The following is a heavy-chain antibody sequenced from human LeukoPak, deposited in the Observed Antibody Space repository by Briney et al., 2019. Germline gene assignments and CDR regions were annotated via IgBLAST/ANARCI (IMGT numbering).Heavy chain of an antibody. Sequence: AGGSLRLSCAASVFTFSSYGMHWVRDAPGKGVEWVSHILDGGGKTYYADSVKGRFTISKDNSKNTLYLQMNTLRAEDTAVYYCAKDSGLIIRIYYFDFWGQGTLDSVSS. D-gene: IGHD3-16*01. V-gene: IGHV3-30*18. J-gene: IGHJ4*02. CDR3: AKDSGLIIRIYYFDF. CDR1: VFTFSSYG. CDR2: ILDGGGKT.